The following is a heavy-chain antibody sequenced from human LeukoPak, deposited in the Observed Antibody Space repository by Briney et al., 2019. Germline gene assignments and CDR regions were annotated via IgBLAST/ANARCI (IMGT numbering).Heavy chain of an antibody. V-gene: IGHV3-23*01. Sequence: EGSLRLSCAASGFTFSSYAMRWVRQAPGKGLEWVSAISGSGGSTYYADSVKGRFTISRDNSKNTLYLQMNSLRAEDTAVYYCAKGHIRNSVPYAFDIWGQGTMVTVSS. CDR3: AKGHIRNSVPYAFDI. J-gene: IGHJ3*02. CDR2: ISGSGGST. D-gene: IGHD1-14*01. CDR1: GFTFSSYA.